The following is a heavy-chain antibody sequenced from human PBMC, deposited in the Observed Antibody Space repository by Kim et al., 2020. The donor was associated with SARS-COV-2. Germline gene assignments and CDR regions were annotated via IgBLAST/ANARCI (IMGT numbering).Heavy chain of an antibody. Sequence: SGSGGSTYAADSVKGRFTSAKDKSKNTLYLQMNSLRAEDTAVYYCAKRMDVWGQGTTVTVSS. CDR3: AKRMDV. J-gene: IGHJ6*02. CDR2: SGSGGST. V-gene: IGHV3-23*01.